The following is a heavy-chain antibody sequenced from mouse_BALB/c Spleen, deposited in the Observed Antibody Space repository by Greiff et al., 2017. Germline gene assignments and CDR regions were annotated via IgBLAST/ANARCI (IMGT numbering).Heavy chain of an antibody. D-gene: IGHD2-10*01. CDR1: GFSLTSYG. CDR2: IWAGGST. J-gene: IGHJ4*01. V-gene: IGHV2-9*02. Sequence: VMLVESGPGLVAPSQSLSITCTVSGFSLTSYGVHWVHQPPGKGLEWLGVIWAGGSTNYNSALMSRLSISKDNSKSQVFLKMNSLQTDDTAMYYCARGAYWHAMDYWGQGTSVTVSS. CDR3: ARGAYWHAMDY.